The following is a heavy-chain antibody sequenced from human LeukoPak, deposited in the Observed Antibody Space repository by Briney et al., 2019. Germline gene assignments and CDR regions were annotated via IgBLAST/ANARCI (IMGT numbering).Heavy chain of an antibody. Sequence: GGSLRLSCAASGFTFSTYGMHWVRQAPGKGLEWVAFIRYDGSSKNYADSVKGRFTISRDNSRNTLYLQMNSLRAEDTAVYYCAKASDYGVAFNVCGQGTMVTVSA. D-gene: IGHD4-17*01. V-gene: IGHV3-30*02. CDR3: AKASDYGVAFNV. CDR1: GFTFSTYG. CDR2: IRYDGSSK. J-gene: IGHJ3*01.